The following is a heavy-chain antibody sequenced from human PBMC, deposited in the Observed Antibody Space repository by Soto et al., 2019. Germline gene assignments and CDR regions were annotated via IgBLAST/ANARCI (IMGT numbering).Heavy chain of an antibody. D-gene: IGHD2-15*01. CDR1: GFTFSSYG. Sequence: QVQLVESEGGVVQPGRSLRLSCAASGFTFSSYGMHWVRQAPGKGLEWVAVIWYDGSNKYYADSVKGRFTISRDNSKNTLYLQMNSLRVEDTAVYYCARPRLFCSGGSCYTEGFDYWGQGTLVTVSS. J-gene: IGHJ4*02. CDR3: ARPRLFCSGGSCYTEGFDY. V-gene: IGHV3-33*01. CDR2: IWYDGSNK.